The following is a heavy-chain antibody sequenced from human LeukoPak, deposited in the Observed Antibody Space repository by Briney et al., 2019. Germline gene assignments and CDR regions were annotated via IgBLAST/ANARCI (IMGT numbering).Heavy chain of an antibody. CDR1: GFTFSSYG. J-gene: IGHJ4*02. D-gene: IGHD1-26*01. CDR2: IWYDGSNK. CDR3: AKDRIVGATARLFDY. V-gene: IGHV3-33*06. Sequence: QPGRSLRLSCAASGFTFSSYGMHWVRQAPGKGLEWVAVIWYDGSNKYYADSVKGRFTISRDNSKNTLYLQMNSLRAEDTAVYYCAKDRIVGATARLFDYWGQGTLVTVSS.